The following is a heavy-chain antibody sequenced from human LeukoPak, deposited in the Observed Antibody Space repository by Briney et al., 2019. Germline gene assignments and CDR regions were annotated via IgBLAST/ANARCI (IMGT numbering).Heavy chain of an antibody. CDR1: GGTFSSYA. CDR2: IIPIFGTA. D-gene: IGHD6-6*01. Sequence: SVKVSCKASGGTFSSYAISWVRQAPGQGLEWMGGIIPIFGTANYAQKFQGRVTITADKSTSTAYMELSSLRSEDTAVYYCASYSSSSSLYYYYMDVWGKGTTVTVSS. V-gene: IGHV1-69*06. CDR3: ASYSSSSSLYYYYMDV. J-gene: IGHJ6*03.